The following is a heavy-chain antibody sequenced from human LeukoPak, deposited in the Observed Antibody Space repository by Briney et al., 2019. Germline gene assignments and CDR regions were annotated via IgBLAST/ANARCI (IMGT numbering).Heavy chain of an antibody. Sequence: PSETLSLTCAVYGGSFSGYYWSWIRQPPGKGLEWIGEINHSGSTNYNPSLKSRVTISVDTSKNQFSLKLSSVTAADTAVYYCARRGGYYDSSGYYPSPYYFDYWGQGTLVTVSS. CDR2: INHSGST. CDR3: ARRGGYYDSSGYYPSPYYFDY. D-gene: IGHD3-22*01. CDR1: GGSFSGYY. V-gene: IGHV4-34*01. J-gene: IGHJ4*02.